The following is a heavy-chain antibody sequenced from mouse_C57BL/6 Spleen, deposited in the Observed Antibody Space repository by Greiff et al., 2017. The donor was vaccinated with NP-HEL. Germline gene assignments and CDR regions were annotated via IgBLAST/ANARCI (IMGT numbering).Heavy chain of an antibody. CDR2: INPSTGGT. CDR3: ARSSIYDGYYEAAMDY. V-gene: IGHV1-42*01. J-gene: IGHJ4*01. D-gene: IGHD2-3*01. CDR1: GYSFTGYY. Sequence: EVQLQQSGPELVKPGASVKISCKASGYSFTGYYMNWVKQSPEKSLEWIGEINPSTGGTTYNQKFKAKATLTVDKSSSTAYMQLKSLTSEDSAVYYCARSSIYDGYYEAAMDYWGQGTSVTVSS.